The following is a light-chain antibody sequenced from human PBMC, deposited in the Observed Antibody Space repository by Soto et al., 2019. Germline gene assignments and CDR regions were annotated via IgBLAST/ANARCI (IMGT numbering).Light chain of an antibody. V-gene: IGKV3-11*01. CDR3: QQRGNWPPT. Sequence: EVVLTQSPATLSLSPGERATLSCRASQSVSSYLAWYQQKPGQTPRLLIYDASNRATGIPARFSGSGSGTDFTLTLSSLEPEDFAFYFCQQRGNWPPTFGPGTKVDI. CDR1: QSVSSY. J-gene: IGKJ3*01. CDR2: DAS.